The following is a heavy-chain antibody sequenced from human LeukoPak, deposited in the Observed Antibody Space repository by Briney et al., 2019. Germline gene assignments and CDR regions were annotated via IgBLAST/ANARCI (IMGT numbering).Heavy chain of an antibody. V-gene: IGHV1-69*13. CDR1: GGTFSSYA. D-gene: IGHD3-10*01. CDR3: AAYYGSGSFPYYFDY. J-gene: IGHJ4*02. Sequence: ASVKVSCKASGGTFSSYAISWVRQAPGQGLEWMGGIIPIFGTANYAQKFQGRVTITADESTSTAYVELSSLRSEDTAVYYCAAYYGSGSFPYYFDYWGQGTLVTVSS. CDR2: IIPIFGTA.